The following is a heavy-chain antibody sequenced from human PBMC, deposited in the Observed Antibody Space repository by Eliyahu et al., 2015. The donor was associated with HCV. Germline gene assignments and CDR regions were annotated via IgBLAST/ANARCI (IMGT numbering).Heavy chain of an antibody. CDR3: ATDPTGRNYALY. D-gene: IGHD4-11*01. J-gene: IGHJ4*02. Sequence: EVQLVESGGGLVQPGGSLRLSCAASGFTFSLYTMNWVRQAPGKGLEWVSYISRSSTAIDYADSVRGRFTISRDDAKNSLYLQMNSLRAEDTAVYYCATDPTGRNYALYWGPGTLVTVSS. CDR1: GFTFSLYT. CDR2: ISRSSTAI. V-gene: IGHV3-48*01.